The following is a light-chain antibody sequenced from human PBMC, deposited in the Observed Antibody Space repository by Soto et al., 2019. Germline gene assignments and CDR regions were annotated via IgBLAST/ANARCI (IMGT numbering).Light chain of an antibody. Sequence: QSVLTQPPSASGTPGQRVTISCSGSSSNIGSNYVYWYQQLPGTAPKLLIYRNNQRPSGVPDRFSGSKSGTSPSLAISGLRSEDEADYYCVAWDDSLSGVVFGGGTQLTVL. V-gene: IGLV1-47*01. CDR2: RNN. CDR3: VAWDDSLSGVV. J-gene: IGLJ2*01. CDR1: SSNIGSNY.